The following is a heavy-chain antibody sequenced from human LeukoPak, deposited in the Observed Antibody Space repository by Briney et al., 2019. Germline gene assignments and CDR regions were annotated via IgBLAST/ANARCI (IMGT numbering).Heavy chain of an antibody. CDR2: IIPILGIA. J-gene: IGHJ6*03. CDR1: GGTFSSYA. Sequence: ASVKVSCKASGGTFSSYAISWVRQAPGQGLEWMGRIIPILGIANYAQKFQGRVTITADKSTSTAYMELSSLRSEDTAVYYCARGCYYDSSGYYYYYYYMDVWGKGTTVTVSS. V-gene: IGHV1-69*04. CDR3: ARGCYYDSSGYYYYYYYMDV. D-gene: IGHD3-22*01.